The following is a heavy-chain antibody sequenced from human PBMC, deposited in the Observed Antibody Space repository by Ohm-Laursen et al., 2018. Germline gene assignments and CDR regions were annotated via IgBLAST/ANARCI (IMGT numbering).Heavy chain of an antibody. Sequence: TQTLTLTGTFSGFSLSTNKMCVNWIRQSPGKALEWLARIDWDDDRYYSASLKTRLTISKDTSKNQVVLTMTNMDPVDTATYYCARITAGPDYFDYWGQGILVTVSS. V-gene: IGHV2-70*11. CDR3: ARITAGPDYFDY. J-gene: IGHJ4*02. CDR2: IDWDDDR. CDR1: GFSLSTNKMC.